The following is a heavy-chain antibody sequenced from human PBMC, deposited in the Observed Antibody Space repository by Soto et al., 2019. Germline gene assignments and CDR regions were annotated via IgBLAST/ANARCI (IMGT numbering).Heavy chain of an antibody. V-gene: IGHV1-2*04. CDR2: INPKSGGT. Sequence: WASVKVSCKASGYTFTSYGISWVRQAPGQGLEWLGRINPKSGGTSTAQKFQGWVTMTTDTSISTASMELTRLTSDDTAIYYCARGDSTDCSNGVCSFFYNHDMDVWGQGTTVTV. CDR1: GYTFTSYG. D-gene: IGHD2-8*01. J-gene: IGHJ6*02. CDR3: ARGDSTDCSNGVCSFFYNHDMDV.